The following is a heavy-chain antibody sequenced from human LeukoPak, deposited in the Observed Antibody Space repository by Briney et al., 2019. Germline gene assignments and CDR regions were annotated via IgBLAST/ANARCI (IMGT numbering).Heavy chain of an antibody. Sequence: GGSLRLSCAASGFTFSSYWMSWVRQAPGKGLEWVATIRQDGSQKYYVDSVKGRFTISRDNAKNSLYLQMNSLRAEDTAVYYCAHLCGGDCYSYFDYWGQGTLVTVSS. V-gene: IGHV3-7*01. CDR3: AHLCGGDCYSYFDY. D-gene: IGHD2-21*02. CDR1: GFTFSSYW. J-gene: IGHJ4*02. CDR2: IRQDGSQK.